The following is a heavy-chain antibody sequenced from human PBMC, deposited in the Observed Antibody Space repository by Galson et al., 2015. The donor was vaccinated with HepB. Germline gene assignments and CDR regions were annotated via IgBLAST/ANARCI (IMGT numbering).Heavy chain of an antibody. CDR1: GYTFSSYG. J-gene: IGHJ4*02. CDR3: ARDGGGDLWFGELLHFDY. D-gene: IGHD3-10*01. V-gene: IGHV1-18*04. Sequence: SVKVSCKASGYTFSSYGISWVRQAPGQGLEWMGWISTYSDNTNYAQKFQGRVTITADKSTSTAYMELSSLRSEDTAVYYCARDGGGDLWFGELLHFDYWGQGTLVTVSS. CDR2: ISTYSDNT.